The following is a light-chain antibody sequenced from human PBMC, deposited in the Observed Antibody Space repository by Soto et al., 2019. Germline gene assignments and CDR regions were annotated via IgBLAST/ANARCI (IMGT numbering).Light chain of an antibody. CDR1: QDITYW. Sequence: IHMTQSPSFVSASVGARVTVPCRASQDITYWLAWYQQKPGKAPNLLIYTASTLESGVPSRFSGSGSGTDFTLTISSLQPEDFGTYYCQQARSFPITFGQGTRLEIK. CDR3: QQARSFPIT. CDR2: TAS. J-gene: IGKJ5*01. V-gene: IGKV1-12*01.